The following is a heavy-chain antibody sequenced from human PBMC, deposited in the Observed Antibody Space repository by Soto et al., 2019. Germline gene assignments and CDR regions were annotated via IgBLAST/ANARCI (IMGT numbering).Heavy chain of an antibody. J-gene: IGHJ4*02. V-gene: IGHV3-23*01. CDR2: ISGSGGST. Sequence: EVQLLESGGGLVQPGGSLRLSCAASGFTFSSYAMSWVRQAPGKGLEWVSAISGSGGSTYYADSVKGRFTISRDNSKNTLYLQMNSLRAEDTAVYYCASVGDFWSGYYDYWGQGTLVTVSS. D-gene: IGHD3-3*01. CDR3: ASVGDFWSGYYDY. CDR1: GFTFSSYA.